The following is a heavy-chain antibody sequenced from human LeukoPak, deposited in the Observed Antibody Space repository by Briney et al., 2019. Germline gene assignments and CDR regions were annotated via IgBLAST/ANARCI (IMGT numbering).Heavy chain of an antibody. D-gene: IGHD2-15*01. CDR1: GFTLRIYT. CDR2: ISGNSTYI. CDR3: ARGAAPLLYFTY. V-gene: IGHV3-21*01. J-gene: IGHJ4*02. Sequence: GGPLKLSWPASGFTLRIYTMTGFRQAPGKGLDWVSSISGNSTYIYYADSVKGRFTISRDNAKNSLYLQMTSLRAEDTAVYYCARGAAPLLYFTYWGQGTLVAVSS.